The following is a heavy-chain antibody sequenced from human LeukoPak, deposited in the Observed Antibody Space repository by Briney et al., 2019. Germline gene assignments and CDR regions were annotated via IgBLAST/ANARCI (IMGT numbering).Heavy chain of an antibody. Sequence: PGGSLRLSCAASGFTVSSYAMHWVRQAPGKGLEWVAVISYDGSNKYYADSVKGRFTISRDNSKNTLYLQMNSLRAEDTAVYYCAGEYYYDSSGWYWGQGTLVTVSS. V-gene: IGHV3-30-3*01. CDR1: GFTVSSYA. J-gene: IGHJ4*02. CDR2: ISYDGSNK. D-gene: IGHD3-22*01. CDR3: AGEYYYDSSGWY.